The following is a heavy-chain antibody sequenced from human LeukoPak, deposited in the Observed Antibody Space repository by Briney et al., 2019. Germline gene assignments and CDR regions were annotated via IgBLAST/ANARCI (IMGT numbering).Heavy chain of an antibody. CDR3: TRHHKETWDYYYGMDV. D-gene: IGHD7-27*01. CDR1: GFTFSGSA. V-gene: IGHV3-73*01. CDR2: IRSKANSYAT. Sequence: GGSLKLSCAASGFTFSGSAMHWVRQASGKGLEWVGRIRSKANSYATAYAASVKGRFTISRDDSKNTAYLQMNSLKTEDTAVYYCTRHHKETWDYYYGMDVWGQGTTVTVSS. J-gene: IGHJ6*02.